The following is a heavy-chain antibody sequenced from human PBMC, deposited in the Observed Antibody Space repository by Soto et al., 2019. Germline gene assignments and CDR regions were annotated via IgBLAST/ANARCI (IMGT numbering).Heavy chain of an antibody. CDR3: ARDNDRLQLGGNYYYILDV. CDR1: VDTFSSSD. Sequence: QVQLVQSGAEMKEPGSAVKVSCKTSVDTFSSSDISWLRQAPGQGLEWMGGIIPLFRTPDYAQKFQGRVTIAADESTSTAYMELSSLRSEYTAVYYCARDNDRLQLGGNYYYILDVWGQGTTITVSS. J-gene: IGHJ6*02. CDR2: IIPLFRTP. V-gene: IGHV1-69*12. D-gene: IGHD4-4*01.